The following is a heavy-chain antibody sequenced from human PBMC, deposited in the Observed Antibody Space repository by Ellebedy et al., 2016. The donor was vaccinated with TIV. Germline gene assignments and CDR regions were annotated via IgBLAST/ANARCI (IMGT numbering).Heavy chain of an antibody. J-gene: IGHJ4*02. CDR2: IGAAGDT. V-gene: IGHV3-13*01. D-gene: IGHD1-14*01. CDR1: GFTFSSDD. CDR3: PRETAGFDY. Sequence: GESLKISCAASGFTFSSDDMHWVRQGSGNGVEWVSSIGAAGDTYYAGFVKGRVAISRENAKNSLYLQLNNVRVGDTAVYYCPRETAGFDYWGQGTLVTVSS.